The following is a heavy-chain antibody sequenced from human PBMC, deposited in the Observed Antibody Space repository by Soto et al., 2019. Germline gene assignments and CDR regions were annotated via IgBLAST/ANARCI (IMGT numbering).Heavy chain of an antibody. CDR3: ARERPDGARLDP. CDR2: IYYSGST. V-gene: IGHV4-30-4*01. CDR1: GGSISSGDYY. D-gene: IGHD6-6*01. Sequence: QVQLQESGPGLVKPSQTLSLTCTVSGGSISSGDYYWSWIRQPPGKGLEWIGYIYYSGSTYYNPSLKSRVAISVDTPKNQFSLKLSSVTAADTAVYYCARERPDGARLDPWGQGTLVTVSS. J-gene: IGHJ5*02.